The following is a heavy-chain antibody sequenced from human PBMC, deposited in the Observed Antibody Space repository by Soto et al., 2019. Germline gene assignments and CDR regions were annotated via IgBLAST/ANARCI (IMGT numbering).Heavy chain of an antibody. CDR2: VHNSGSS. D-gene: IGHD2-2*01. CDR3: ARLGICSSSRCRPDN. J-gene: IGHJ4*02. CDR1: GDSITSNY. Sequence: QMLLQESGPGLVKPSETLSLTCTVPGDSITSNYWSWIRQSPGKGLEWMGYVHNSGSSYYNSSLGIRVSISLDTANNQVSLRLTWVTAADTAMYYGARLGICSSSRCRPDNWGQGNRVTVSS. V-gene: IGHV4-59*08.